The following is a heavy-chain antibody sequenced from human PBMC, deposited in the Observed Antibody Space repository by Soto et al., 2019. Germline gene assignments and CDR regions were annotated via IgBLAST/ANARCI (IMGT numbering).Heavy chain of an antibody. CDR1: GFTFSSYG. CDR3: AKDLGSEFDY. D-gene: IGHD3-10*01. V-gene: IGHV3-30*18. Sequence: PGGSLRLSCAASGFTFSSYGMHWVRQAPGKGLEWVAVISYDGSNKYYADSVRGRFTISRDSSKNTLYLQMNSPRAEDTAVYYCAKDLGSEFDYWGQGTLVTVSS. J-gene: IGHJ4*02. CDR2: ISYDGSNK.